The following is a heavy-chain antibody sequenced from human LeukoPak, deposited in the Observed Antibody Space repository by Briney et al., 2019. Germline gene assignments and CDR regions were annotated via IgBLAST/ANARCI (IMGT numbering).Heavy chain of an antibody. Sequence: ASVKVSCKASGYTFTGYYMHWVGQATGQGLEWMGWINPNSGGTNYAQKFQGRVTMTRDTSISTAYMELSRLRSDDTAVYYCARAPTEVVAARPVVPDYWGQGTLVTVSS. CDR3: ARAPTEVVAARPVVPDY. CDR2: INPNSGGT. CDR1: GYTFTGYY. J-gene: IGHJ4*02. D-gene: IGHD6-6*01. V-gene: IGHV1-2*02.